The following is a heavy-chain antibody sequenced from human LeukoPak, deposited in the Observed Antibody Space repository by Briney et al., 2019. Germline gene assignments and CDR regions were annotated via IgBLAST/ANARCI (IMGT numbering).Heavy chain of an antibody. CDR1: GFTFSSYW. D-gene: IGHD3-22*01. Sequence: PGGSLRLSCAATGFTFSSYWMHWVRQAPGKGLVWVSRINSDGSSTSYADSVKGRFTISRDNAKNTLYLQMNSLRAEDTAVYYCASEEIYYYDSSGLEHWGQGTLVTVSS. CDR3: ASEEIYYYDSSGLEH. V-gene: IGHV3-74*01. CDR2: INSDGSST. J-gene: IGHJ1*01.